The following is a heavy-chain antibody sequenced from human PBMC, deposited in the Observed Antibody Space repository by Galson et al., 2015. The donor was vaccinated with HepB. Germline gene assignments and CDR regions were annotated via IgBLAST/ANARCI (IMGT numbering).Heavy chain of an antibody. CDR2: ISSNGGST. CDR3: VKDRIAVAGTLVAFDI. Sequence: SLRLSCAASGFTFSSYAMHWVRQAPGKGLEYVSAISSNGGSTYYADSVKGRFTISRDNSKNTLYLQMSSLRAEDTAVYYCVKDRIAVAGTLVAFDIWGQGTMVTVSS. J-gene: IGHJ3*02. V-gene: IGHV3-64D*06. CDR1: GFTFSSYA. D-gene: IGHD6-19*01.